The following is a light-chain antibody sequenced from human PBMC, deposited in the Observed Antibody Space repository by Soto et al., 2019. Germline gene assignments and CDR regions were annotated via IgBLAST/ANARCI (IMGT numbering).Light chain of an antibody. Sequence: EIVMTQSPATLSVSPGESVTLSCRASQTIGNNLAWYQQKAGQPPSLLISGAFTRATGVPPRFSGSGSGTDFTLTISSLQSEDFAVYYCQEYNLWYTFGPGTKVEIK. CDR3: QEYNLWYT. CDR2: GAF. CDR1: QTIGNN. V-gene: IGKV3-15*01. J-gene: IGKJ2*01.